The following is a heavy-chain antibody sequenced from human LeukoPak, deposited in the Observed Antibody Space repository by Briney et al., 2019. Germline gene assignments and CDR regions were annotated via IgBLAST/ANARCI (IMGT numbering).Heavy chain of an antibody. CDR1: ECAFSNAW. V-gene: IGHV3-15*01. Sequence: PGGSLRLSCAVSECAFSNAWMAWFRQAPGKGLEWVGRLTSKGDGGTTDYASPVEGRFTISRDDSKATLYLHMNSLKTEDTAVYYCSTYLTIRGQGSLVTVSS. CDR2: LTSKGDGGTT. CDR3: STYLTI. J-gene: IGHJ4*02.